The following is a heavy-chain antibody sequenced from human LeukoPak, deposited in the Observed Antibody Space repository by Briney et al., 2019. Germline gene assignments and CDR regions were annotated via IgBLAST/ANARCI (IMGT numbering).Heavy chain of an antibody. CDR2: INPYTGAA. J-gene: IGHJ4*02. Sequence: ASVTVSCKASGYTFTENYIHWVRQAPGQGLEWMGLINPYTGAANYTQSFQGRVTMTRDTSVSTAYMHLSGLRSDDTAVYYCARGKSGYSPWGQGTPVTVSS. D-gene: IGHD3-22*01. CDR1: GYTFTENY. CDR3: ARGKSGYSP. V-gene: IGHV1-2*02.